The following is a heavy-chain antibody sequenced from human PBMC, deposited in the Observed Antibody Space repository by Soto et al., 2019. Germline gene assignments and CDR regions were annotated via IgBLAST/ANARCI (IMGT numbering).Heavy chain of an antibody. D-gene: IGHD4-17*01. CDR1: GYTFTSYD. Sequence: ASRKGSCNASGYTFTSYDINWVRQATGQGLEWMGWMNPNSGNTGYAQKFQGRVTMTRNASISTAYMELSSLRSEDTAVYYCARTNLVGDYPLIYCDAFDIWGQGPMVPVS. CDR3: ARTNLVGDYPLIYCDAFDI. V-gene: IGHV1-8*01. J-gene: IGHJ3*02. CDR2: MNPNSGNT.